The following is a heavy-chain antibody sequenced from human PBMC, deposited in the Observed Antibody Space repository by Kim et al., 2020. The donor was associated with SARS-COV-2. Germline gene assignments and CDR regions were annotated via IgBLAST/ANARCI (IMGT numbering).Heavy chain of an antibody. J-gene: IGHJ4*02. Sequence: YHSPSLKTRVTISVDTSKNQFALKLNSVTAADTAVYYCARERVGSGGWGYWGQGTLVTVSS. CDR3: ARERVGSGGWGY. D-gene: IGHD1-26*01. V-gene: IGHV4-39*06.